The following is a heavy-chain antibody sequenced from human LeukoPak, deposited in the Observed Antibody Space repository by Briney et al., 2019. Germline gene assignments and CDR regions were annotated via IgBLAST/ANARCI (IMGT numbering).Heavy chain of an antibody. CDR3: AKDRTKVATKNWYFDL. Sequence: SETLSLTCTVSGGSISSYYWSWIRQPPGKGLEWIGYIYYSGSTNYNPSLKSRVTISVDTSKNQFSLKLSSVTAADTAVYYCAKDRTKVATKNWYFDLWGRGTLVTVSS. V-gene: IGHV4-59*01. CDR1: GGSISSYY. J-gene: IGHJ2*01. CDR2: IYYSGST. D-gene: IGHD5-12*01.